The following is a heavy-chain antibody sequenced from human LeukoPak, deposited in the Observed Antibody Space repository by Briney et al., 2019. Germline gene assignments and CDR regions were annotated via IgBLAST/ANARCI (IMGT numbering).Heavy chain of an antibody. CDR1: GFTFSNYA. CDR3: ANCGSYDVLSGYYVLDY. J-gene: IGHJ4*02. CDR2: IFGDGSST. D-gene: IGHD3-3*01. Sequence: GGSLRLSCAASGFTFSNYAMSWVRQAPGKGLEWVSAIFGDGSSTYYADSVKGRFTVSRDNSKSTIYMQMNSLRAEDTALYYCANCGSYDVLSGYYVLDYWGQGTLVTVSS. V-gene: IGHV3-23*05.